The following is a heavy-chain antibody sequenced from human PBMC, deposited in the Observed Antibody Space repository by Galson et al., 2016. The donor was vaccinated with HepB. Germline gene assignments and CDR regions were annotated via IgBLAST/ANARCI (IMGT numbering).Heavy chain of an antibody. CDR1: GFTVSRNY. V-gene: IGHV3-53*01. D-gene: IGHD3-3*01. CDR2: IYSGDVT. Sequence: SLRLSCATSGFTVSRNYMTWVRQAPGKGLEWLSVIYSGDVTRYADSVKDRFTVSRDTTRNIVYLQMDSLRAEDTAVYYCARGLGDLTPHYSHYHYMDVWGKGTAVTVSS. J-gene: IGHJ6*03. CDR3: ARGLGDLTPHYSHYHYMDV.